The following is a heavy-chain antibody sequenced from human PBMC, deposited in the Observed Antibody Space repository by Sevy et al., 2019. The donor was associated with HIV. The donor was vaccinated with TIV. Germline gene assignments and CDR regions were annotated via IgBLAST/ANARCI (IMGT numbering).Heavy chain of an antibody. Sequence: ASVKVSCKASGYTFTSYAMHWVRHAPGQRLEWMGWINAGNGNTKYSQKFQGRVTITRDTSASTAYMELSSLRSEDTAVYYCAREQYYYGSGSYYYNWFDPWGQGTLVTVSS. CDR2: INAGNGNT. CDR1: GYTFTSYA. J-gene: IGHJ5*02. V-gene: IGHV1-3*01. D-gene: IGHD3-10*01. CDR3: AREQYYYGSGSYYYNWFDP.